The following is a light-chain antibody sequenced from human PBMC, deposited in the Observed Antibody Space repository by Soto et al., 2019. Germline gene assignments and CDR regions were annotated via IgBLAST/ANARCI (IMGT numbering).Light chain of an antibody. CDR1: TGTVTSGHY. CDR3: LLSYSGARL. CDR2: DTT. Sequence: QAVVTQEPSLTVSPGGTVTLTCGSNTGTVTSGHYPYWFQLKSGQAPRTLIYDTTNKHSWTPARFSGSLLGGKAALTLSGAQPEDEAEYYCLLSYSGARLFGGGTKLTVL. V-gene: IGLV7-46*01. J-gene: IGLJ2*01.